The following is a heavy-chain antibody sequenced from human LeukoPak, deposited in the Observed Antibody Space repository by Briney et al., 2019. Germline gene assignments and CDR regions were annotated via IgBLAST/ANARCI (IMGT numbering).Heavy chain of an antibody. Sequence: SETLSLTWPASGGSLSSGAYYWSWIRQPPGKGLEGIGYIYDSRSTYYNPSLKSRVTISVDTSKNQFSLKLSSVTAADTAVYYCARVRGYSSIRWYFDLWGRGTLVTVSS. J-gene: IGHJ2*01. V-gene: IGHV4-30-4*01. CDR3: ARVRGYSSIRWYFDL. CDR1: GGSLSSGAYY. D-gene: IGHD6-13*01. CDR2: IYDSRST.